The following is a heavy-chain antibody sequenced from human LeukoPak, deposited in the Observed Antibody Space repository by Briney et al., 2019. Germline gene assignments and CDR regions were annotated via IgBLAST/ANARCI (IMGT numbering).Heavy chain of an antibody. D-gene: IGHD1-26*01. CDR2: INHSGST. CDR1: GGSFSGYY. J-gene: IGHJ4*02. Sequence: SETLSLTCAVYGGSFSGYYWSWIRQPPGKGLEWIGEINHSGSTNYNPSLKSRVTISVGTSKNQFSLKLSSVTAADTAVYYCATGGGSYSFHYWGQGTLVTVSS. CDR3: ATGGGSYSFHY. V-gene: IGHV4-34*01.